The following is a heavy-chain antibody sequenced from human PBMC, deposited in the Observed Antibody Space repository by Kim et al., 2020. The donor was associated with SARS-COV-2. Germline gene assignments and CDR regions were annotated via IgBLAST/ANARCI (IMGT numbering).Heavy chain of an antibody. D-gene: IGHD4-17*01. CDR3: ARPYYGDFTH. V-gene: IGHV3-49*02. Sequence: TECAASVKGRFTISRDDSNSIAYLQMNSLKTEDTAVYYCARPYYGDFTHWGQGTLVTVSS. CDR2: T. J-gene: IGHJ4*02.